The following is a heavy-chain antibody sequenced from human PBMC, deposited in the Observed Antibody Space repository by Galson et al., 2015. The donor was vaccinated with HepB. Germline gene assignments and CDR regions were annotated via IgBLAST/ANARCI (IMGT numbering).Heavy chain of an antibody. Sequence: SLRLSCAASGFTFSSYYMSWIRQVPGKGLEWLSYISSSSDYTDYADSVKGRFTISRENAKNSLYLQMNSLRAEDTAVYYCARAQWNRRDYDILTGYLGDDVWGQGTTVTVSS. CDR2: ISSSSDYT. CDR1: GFTFSSYY. J-gene: IGHJ6*02. D-gene: IGHD3-9*01. V-gene: IGHV3-11*06. CDR3: ARAQWNRRDYDILTGYLGDDV.